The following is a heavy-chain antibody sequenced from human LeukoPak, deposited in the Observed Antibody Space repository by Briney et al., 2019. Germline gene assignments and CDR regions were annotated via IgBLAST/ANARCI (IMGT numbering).Heavy chain of an antibody. Sequence: ASVKVSCKVSGYTLTELSMHWVRQAPGKGLEWMGGFDPEDGETIYAQKFQGRVTMTEDTSTDTAYMELSSLRSDDTAVYYCARSNKDNYDFWSGYLSNWFDPWGQGTLVTVSS. V-gene: IGHV1-24*01. J-gene: IGHJ5*02. CDR2: FDPEDGET. CDR3: ARSNKDNYDFWSGYLSNWFDP. CDR1: GYTLTELS. D-gene: IGHD3-3*01.